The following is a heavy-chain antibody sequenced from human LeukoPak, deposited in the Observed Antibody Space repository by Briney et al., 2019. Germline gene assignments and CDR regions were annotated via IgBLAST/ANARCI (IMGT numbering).Heavy chain of an antibody. J-gene: IGHJ6*03. CDR2: INPNSGGT. CDR3: ARDPSVRYCSGGSCYSHYYYYYMDV. D-gene: IGHD2-15*01. V-gene: IGHV1-2*02. CDR1: GYTFTGCY. Sequence: ASVKVSCKASGYTFTGCYMHWVRQAPGQGLEWMGWINPNSGGTNYAQKFQGRVTMTRDTSISTAYMELSRLRSDDTAVYYCARDPSVRYCSGGSCYSHYYYYYMDVWGKGTTVTISS.